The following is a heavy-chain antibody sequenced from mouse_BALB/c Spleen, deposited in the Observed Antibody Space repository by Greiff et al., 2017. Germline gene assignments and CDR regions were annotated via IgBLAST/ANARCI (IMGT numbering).Heavy chain of an antibody. CDR1: GFTFTDYY. Sequence: EVKLQESGGGLVQPGGSLRLSCATSGFTFTDYYMSWVRQPPGKALEWLGFIRNKANGYTTEYSASVKGRFTISRDNSQSILYLQMNTLRAEDSATYYCARDNDGYYYAMDYWGQGTSVTVSS. J-gene: IGHJ4*01. V-gene: IGHV7-3*02. CDR3: ARDNDGYYYAMDY. CDR2: IRNKANGYTT. D-gene: IGHD2-3*01.